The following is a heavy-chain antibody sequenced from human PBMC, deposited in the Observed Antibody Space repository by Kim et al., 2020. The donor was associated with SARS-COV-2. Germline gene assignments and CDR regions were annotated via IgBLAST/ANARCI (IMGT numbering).Heavy chain of an antibody. J-gene: IGHJ5*02. CDR3: ARDKSGWPELSWFDP. D-gene: IGHD6-19*01. CDR1: GGSISSSSYY. V-gene: IGHV4-39*07. CDR2: IYYSGST. Sequence: SETLSLTCTVSGGSISSSSYYWGWIRQPPGKGLEWIGSIYYSGSTYYNPSLKSRVTISVDTSKNQFSLKLSSVTAADTAVYYCARDKSGWPELSWFDPWGQGTLVTVSS.